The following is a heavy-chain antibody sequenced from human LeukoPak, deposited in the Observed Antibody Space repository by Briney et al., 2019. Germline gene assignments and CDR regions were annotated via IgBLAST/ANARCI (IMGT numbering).Heavy chain of an antibody. V-gene: IGHV1-2*02. CDR1: GYTFTGYY. CDR2: INPNSGGT. CDR3: ARDVVVVPAAMWGIDY. Sequence: ASVKVSCKASGYTFTGYYMHWVRQAPGQGLEWMGWINPNSGGTNYAQKFQGRVTMTRDTSISTAYMKLSRLRSDDTAVYYCARDVVVVPAAMWGIDYWGQGTLVTVSS. J-gene: IGHJ4*02. D-gene: IGHD2-2*01.